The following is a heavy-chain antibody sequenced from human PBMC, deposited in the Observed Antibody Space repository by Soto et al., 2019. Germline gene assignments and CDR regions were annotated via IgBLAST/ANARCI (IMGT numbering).Heavy chain of an antibody. CDR3: ARGLVLRYFETHSD. Sequence: GASVKVSCKASGYTFTSYDINWVRQATGQGLEWMGWMNPNSGNTGYAQKFQGRVTMTRNTSISTAYMELSSLRSEDTAVYYCARGLVLRYFETHSDWGQGTLVTVSS. D-gene: IGHD3-9*01. CDR2: MNPNSGNT. V-gene: IGHV1-8*01. CDR1: GYTFTSYD. J-gene: IGHJ4*02.